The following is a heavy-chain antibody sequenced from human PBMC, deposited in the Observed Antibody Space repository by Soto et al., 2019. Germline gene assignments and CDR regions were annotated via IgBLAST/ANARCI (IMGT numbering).Heavy chain of an antibody. CDR2: INPKSGDT. D-gene: IGHD1-1*01. J-gene: IGHJ6*02. Sequence: ASVKVSCQSSGYSFSDYYIHWVRQAPGQGPEWMGWINPKSGDTKYAQGLQAWVTMTRDTSINTVYMELSRLKSDDTAVYSCARVTLTNWRRARDYYYGIDVWGQGTTGTVSS. CDR1: GYSFSDYY. V-gene: IGHV1-2*04. CDR3: ARVTLTNWRRARDYYYGIDV.